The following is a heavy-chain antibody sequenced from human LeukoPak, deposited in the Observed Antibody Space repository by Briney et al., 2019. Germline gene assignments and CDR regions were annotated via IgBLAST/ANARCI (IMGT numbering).Heavy chain of an antibody. D-gene: IGHD3-10*01. CDR3: ANYPYYYGSGSYPSSYYFDY. Sequence: GGSLRLSCAASGFTFSSYGMSWVRQAPGKGLEWVSAISGSGGSTYYADSVKGRFTISRDNSKNTLYLQMNSLRAEDTAVYYCANYPYYYGSGSYPSSYYFDYWGQGILVTVSS. CDR1: GFTFSSYG. CDR2: ISGSGGST. V-gene: IGHV3-23*01. J-gene: IGHJ4*02.